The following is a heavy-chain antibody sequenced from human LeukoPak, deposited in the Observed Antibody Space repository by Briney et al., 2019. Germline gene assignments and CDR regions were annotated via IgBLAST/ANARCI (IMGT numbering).Heavy chain of an antibody. CDR1: GFTVSGNY. Sequence: PGGSLRLSCAASGFTVSGNYMTWVRQAPGKGLEWVSLLYSGGDTNYVDSVKGRFSISRDNSKNTLYLQMSSLRVEDTAVYYCARDRSTAASGRSWYFDLWGRGTLVTVSS. D-gene: IGHD6-13*01. CDR3: ARDRSTAASGRSWYFDL. V-gene: IGHV3-66*01. J-gene: IGHJ2*01. CDR2: LYSGGDT.